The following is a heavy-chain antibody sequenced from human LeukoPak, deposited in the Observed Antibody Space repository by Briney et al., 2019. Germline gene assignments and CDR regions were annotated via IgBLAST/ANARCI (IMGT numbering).Heavy chain of an antibody. Sequence: GGSLRLSCVASQFTFSHYGMHWVRQAPGKGLGWVAVIWNDGSSQYYADSVKGRFTISRDNFQKTVYLQMNSLRAEDTAVYYCAKDAQRGFDYSNSLEYWGQGTLVTVSS. CDR3: AKDAQRGFDYSNSLEY. CDR1: QFTFSHYG. D-gene: IGHD4-11*01. J-gene: IGHJ4*02. CDR2: IWNDGSSQ. V-gene: IGHV3-33*06.